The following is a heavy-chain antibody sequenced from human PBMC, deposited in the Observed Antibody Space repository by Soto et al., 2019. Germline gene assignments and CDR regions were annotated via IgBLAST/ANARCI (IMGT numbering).Heavy chain of an antibody. Sequence: GGSLRLSCAASGFTFSSYWMSWVRQAQGKGLEWVANIKQDGSEKYYVDSVKGRFTISRDNAKNSLYLQMNSLRAEDTAVYYCARDAVTPYYYYYGMDVWGQGTTVTVSS. CDR2: IKQDGSEK. J-gene: IGHJ6*02. CDR1: GFTFSSYW. CDR3: ARDAVTPYYYYYGMDV. V-gene: IGHV3-7*01. D-gene: IGHD4-17*01.